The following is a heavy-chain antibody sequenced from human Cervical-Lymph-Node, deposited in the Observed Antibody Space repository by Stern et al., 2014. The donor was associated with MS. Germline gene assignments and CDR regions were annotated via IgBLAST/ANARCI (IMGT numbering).Heavy chain of an antibody. CDR2: ISPYTSNT. CDR3: ARVDYYESSGFFMY. Sequence: VQLVQSGPEVKKPGASVRVPCKASGYTFTMFGLSWVRQAPGQGLEWIGWISPYTSNTNFAEKFQGRVTLTTDTSTDTAYMELRNLKSDDTAVYYCARVDYYESSGFFMYWGQGTLVTVSS. CDR1: GYTFTMFG. V-gene: IGHV1-18*01. D-gene: IGHD3-22*01. J-gene: IGHJ4*02.